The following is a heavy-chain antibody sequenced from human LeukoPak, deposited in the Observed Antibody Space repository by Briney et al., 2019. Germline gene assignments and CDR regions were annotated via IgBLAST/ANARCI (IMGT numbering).Heavy chain of an antibody. J-gene: IGHJ4*02. CDR3: ARGSSSTFEY. Sequence: PGGSLRLSCAASGFTFSDYYMSWIRQAPGKGLEWVSYISSSGSTIYYADSVKGRFTISRDSAKNTLFLQMNNLRADDTAVYYCARGSSSTFEYWGQGTLVTVSS. CDR1: GFTFSDYY. CDR2: ISSSGSTI. D-gene: IGHD2-2*01. V-gene: IGHV3-11*04.